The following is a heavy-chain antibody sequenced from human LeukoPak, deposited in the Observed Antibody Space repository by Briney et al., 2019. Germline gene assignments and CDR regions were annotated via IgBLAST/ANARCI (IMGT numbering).Heavy chain of an antibody. D-gene: IGHD6-25*01. CDR3: ARPYSSGWRGAFDI. J-gene: IGHJ3*02. CDR1: GGSISSYY. Sequence: TSETLSLTCTVSGGSISSYYWSWIRQPPGKGLEWIGNIYYSGSTNYNPSLKSRVTTSVDTSKNQFSLRLNSVTAADTAVYYCARPYSSGWRGAFDIWGQGTMVTVSS. V-gene: IGHV4-59*01. CDR2: IYYSGST.